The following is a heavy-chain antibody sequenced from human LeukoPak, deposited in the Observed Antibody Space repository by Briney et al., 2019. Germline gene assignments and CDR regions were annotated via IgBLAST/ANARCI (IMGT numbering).Heavy chain of an antibody. CDR2: INPNSGGT. D-gene: IGHD3-3*01. V-gene: IGHV1-2*02. Sequence: ASVKVSCKASGYTFTGYYMHWVRQAPGQGLELMGWINPNSGGTNYAQKFQGRVTMTRDTSISTAYMELSRLRSDDTAVYYCARDPYYDFWSGVFDPWGQGTLVTVSS. CDR1: GYTFTGYY. J-gene: IGHJ5*02. CDR3: ARDPYYDFWSGVFDP.